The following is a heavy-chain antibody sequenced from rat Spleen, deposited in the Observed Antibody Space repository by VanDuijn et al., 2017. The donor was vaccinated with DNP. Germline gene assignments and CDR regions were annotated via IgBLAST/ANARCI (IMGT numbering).Heavy chain of an antibody. Sequence: QVQLKESGPGLVQPSRTLSLTCTVSGFSLTSYGVSWVRQPPGKGLEWIAAIWSGGSTDYNSALKSRLSISRDTSKSQVFLTMNSLQTDDTAVYYCAEMTGTTPFDYWGQGVMVTVSS. CDR1: GFSLTSYG. D-gene: IGHD1-5*01. J-gene: IGHJ2*01. CDR3: AEMTGTTPFDY. CDR2: IWSGGST. V-gene: IGHV2S8*01.